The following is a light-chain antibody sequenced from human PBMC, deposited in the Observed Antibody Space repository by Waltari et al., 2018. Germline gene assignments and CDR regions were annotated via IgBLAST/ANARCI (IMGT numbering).Light chain of an antibody. CDR3: CSYAGSPTFVI. CDR1: RSDVGRYNL. CDR2: EVN. J-gene: IGLJ2*01. V-gene: IGLV2-23*02. Sequence: QSALTQPASVSGSPGQSITLSCTGIRSDVGRYNLVSWYQQRPGKAPRLMIYEVNKRPSGVSNRFSGSKSGNTASLTISGLQAEDEADYYCCSYAGSPTFVIFGGGSKLTVL.